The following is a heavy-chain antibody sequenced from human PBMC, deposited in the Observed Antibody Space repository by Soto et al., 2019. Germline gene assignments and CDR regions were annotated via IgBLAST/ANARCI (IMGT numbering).Heavy chain of an antibody. D-gene: IGHD3-3*01. CDR2: INHSGST. V-gene: IGHV4-34*01. CDR1: GGSFSGYY. Sequence: SETLSLTCAVYGGSFSGYYWSWIRQPPGKGLEWIGEINHSGSTNYNPSLKSRVTISVDTSKNQFSLKLSSVTAADTAVYYCAGTYEHGPYYYGMDVWGQGTTVTVSS. J-gene: IGHJ6*02. CDR3: AGTYEHGPYYYGMDV.